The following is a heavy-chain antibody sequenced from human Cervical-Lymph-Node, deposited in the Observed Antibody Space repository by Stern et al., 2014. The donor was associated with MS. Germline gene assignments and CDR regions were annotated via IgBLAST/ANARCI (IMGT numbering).Heavy chain of an antibody. J-gene: IGHJ6*02. CDR1: GGTFSSYA. Sequence: VQLVESGAEVKKPGSSVKVSCKASGGTFSSYAVSWVRQAPGQGLEWMGGIIPMYRTTTYAQKFRGRVTITADESTSTAFMELSSLTSDDTAVYYCARDTAGDLVLEPSTMLGQDYFYYGLDVWGQGTTVTVSS. D-gene: IGHD2-2*01. CDR2: IIPMYRTT. V-gene: IGHV1-69*01. CDR3: ARDTAGDLVLEPSTMLGQDYFYYGLDV.